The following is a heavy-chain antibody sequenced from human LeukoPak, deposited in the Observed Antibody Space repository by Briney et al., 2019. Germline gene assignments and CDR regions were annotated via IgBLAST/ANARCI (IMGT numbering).Heavy chain of an antibody. CDR2: IKQDGSEK. CDR3: ARRGSGYSYGSFDY. V-gene: IGHV3-7*01. D-gene: IGHD5-18*01. J-gene: IGHJ4*02. Sequence: PGGSLGLSCAASGFTFSSYWMSWVRQAPGKGLEWVANIKQDGSEKYYVDSVKGRFTISRDNAKNSLYLQMNSLRAEDTAVYYCARRGSGYSYGSFDYWGQGTLVTVSS. CDR1: GFTFSSYW.